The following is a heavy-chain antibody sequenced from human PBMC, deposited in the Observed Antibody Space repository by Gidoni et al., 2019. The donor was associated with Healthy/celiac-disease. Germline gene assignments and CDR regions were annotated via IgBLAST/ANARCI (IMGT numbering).Heavy chain of an antibody. V-gene: IGHV4-34*01. CDR1: GGSLSGYY. J-gene: IGHJ5*02. D-gene: IGHD2-15*01. Sequence: QVQLQQWGAGLLKPSETLSLTCAVYGGSLSGYYWCWIRQPPGKGLEWIGEINHSGSTNYNPSLKSRVTISVDTSKNQFSLKLSSVTAADTAVYYCAKFKRDRYCSGGSCRLDYWFDPWGQGTLVTVSS. CDR2: INHSGST. CDR3: AKFKRDRYCSGGSCRLDYWFDP.